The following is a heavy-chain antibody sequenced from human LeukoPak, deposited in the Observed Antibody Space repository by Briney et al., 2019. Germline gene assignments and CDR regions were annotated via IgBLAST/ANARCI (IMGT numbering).Heavy chain of an antibody. J-gene: IGHJ5*02. CDR1: GYTFTGYY. CDR2: INPNSGGT. Sequence: GASVKVSCKASGYTFTGYYMHWVRQAPGQGLEWMGWINPNSGGTNYAQKFQGRVTMTRDTSISTAYMELSRLRSDDTAVYYRASSSELPYRGFDPWGQGTLVTVSS. D-gene: IGHD1-26*01. CDR3: ASSSELPYRGFDP. V-gene: IGHV1-2*02.